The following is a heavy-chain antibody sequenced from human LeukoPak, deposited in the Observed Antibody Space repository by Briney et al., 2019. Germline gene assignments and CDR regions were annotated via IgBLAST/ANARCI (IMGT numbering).Heavy chain of an antibody. CDR1: GDSISSPTYY. CDR3: ARHRGTRYGSGTKNWFDP. J-gene: IGHJ5*02. D-gene: IGHD3-10*01. V-gene: IGHV4-39*01. CDR2: IYYTGSS. Sequence: PSETLSLTCTVSGDSISSPTYYWGWIRQPPGKGLEWIGSIYYTGSSYSSPSLKSRVTISVDTSNNHFSLHLNSVTAADTAVYYCARHRGTRYGSGTKNWFDPWGQGTLVTVSS.